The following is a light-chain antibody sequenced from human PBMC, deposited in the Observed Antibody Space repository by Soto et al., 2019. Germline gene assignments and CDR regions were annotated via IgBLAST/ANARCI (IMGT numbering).Light chain of an antibody. Sequence: DIQLTQSPSFLSASVGDRVTIACRASQGISSYLAWYQQKPGKAPKLLIYAASTLQSGVPSRFSGSGSGTEFTLTISSLQPEEFATEYWQQLNNFPLTFGPGTKVDIK. J-gene: IGKJ3*01. V-gene: IGKV1-9*01. CDR2: AAS. CDR1: QGISSY. CDR3: QQLNNFPLT.